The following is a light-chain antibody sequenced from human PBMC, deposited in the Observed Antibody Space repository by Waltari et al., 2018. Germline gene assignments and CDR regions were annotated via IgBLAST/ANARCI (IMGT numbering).Light chain of an antibody. CDR2: GKN. CDR1: SLRTYY. V-gene: IGLV3-19*01. Sequence: SSGLTQDPAVSVALGQTVSITCQGDSLRTYYATWYQQKPGQAPVLVIYGKNNRPSGIPDRFSGSNSGNTASLTITGAQAEDEADYYCQAGDSSTYVVFGAGTKLTVL. J-gene: IGLJ2*01. CDR3: QAGDSSTYVV.